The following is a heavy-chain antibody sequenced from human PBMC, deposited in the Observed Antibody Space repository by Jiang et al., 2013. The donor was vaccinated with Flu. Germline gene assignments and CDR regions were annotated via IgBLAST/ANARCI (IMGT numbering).Heavy chain of an antibody. J-gene: IGHJ3*02. V-gene: IGHV4-39*01. CDR3: ARRYFGSGSYYPEAFDI. D-gene: IGHD3-10*01. CDR2: IYYSGST. Sequence: TLSLTCTVSGGSLSSSSYYWGWIRQPPGKGLEWIGSIYYSGSTYYNPSLKSRVAISLDTSKNQFSLKLSSVTAADTAVYYCARRYFGSGSYYPEAFDIWGQGTMVTVSS. CDR1: GGSLSSSSYY.